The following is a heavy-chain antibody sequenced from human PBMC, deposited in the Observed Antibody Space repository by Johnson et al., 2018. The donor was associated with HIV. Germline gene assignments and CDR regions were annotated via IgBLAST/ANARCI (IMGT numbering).Heavy chain of an antibody. CDR1: GFTFSSYA. J-gene: IGHJ3*02. V-gene: IGHV3-23*04. D-gene: IGHD2-15*01. CDR2: ISGSGGST. Sequence: VQLVESGGGLVQPGGSLRLSCAASGFTFSSYAMSWVRQAPGKGLEWVSAISGSGGSTYYADSVKGGFTLSGDNSKNTRYLQRNSLRAEDTAVYYCAKGGRGLAFDIWGQGTMVTVSS. CDR3: AKGGRGLAFDI.